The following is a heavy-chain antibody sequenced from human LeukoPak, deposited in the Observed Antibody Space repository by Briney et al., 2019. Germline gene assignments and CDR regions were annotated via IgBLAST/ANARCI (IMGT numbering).Heavy chain of an antibody. CDR3: VRNWDY. CDR2: ISTRGNT. CDR1: GDFITNRY. Sequence: PSETLSLTCSVSGDFITNRYWRWVRQSAGKGLEWIGRISTRGNTNYNPSLKSRVTMSVDTSNKHFSLKLTSVTAADTAVYYCVRNWDYWGQGTLVTVSS. V-gene: IGHV4-4*07. D-gene: IGHD1-1*01. J-gene: IGHJ4*02.